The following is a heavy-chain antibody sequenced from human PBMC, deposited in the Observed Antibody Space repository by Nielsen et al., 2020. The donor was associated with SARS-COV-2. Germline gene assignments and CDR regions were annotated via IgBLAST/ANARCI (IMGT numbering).Heavy chain of an antibody. CDR2: ISGRGGNT. V-gene: IGHV3-23*01. Sequence: GESLKISCAAAGFTFRNYGMHWVRQTPGKGLEWVSAISGRGGNTFYADSVKGRFTISRDNSKSTLYLQMNSLSAEDTAIYYCAKSDGGYSYGYPDYWGQGTLVTVSS. CDR3: AKSDGGYSYGYPDY. CDR1: GFTFRNYG. D-gene: IGHD5-18*01. J-gene: IGHJ4*02.